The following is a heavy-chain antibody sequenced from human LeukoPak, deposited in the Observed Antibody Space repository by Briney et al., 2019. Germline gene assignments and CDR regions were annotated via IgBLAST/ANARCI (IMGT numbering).Heavy chain of an antibody. CDR2: IYYSGST. V-gene: IGHV4-59*01. CDR1: GGSISSYY. Sequence: KPSETLSLTCTVSGGSISSYYWSWIRQPPGKGLEWIGYIYYSGSTNYNPSLKSRVTISVDTSKNQFSLKLSSVTAADTAVYYCAKVKGDYGDYWGQGTLVTVSS. CDR3: AKVKGDYGDY. J-gene: IGHJ4*02. D-gene: IGHD4/OR15-4a*01.